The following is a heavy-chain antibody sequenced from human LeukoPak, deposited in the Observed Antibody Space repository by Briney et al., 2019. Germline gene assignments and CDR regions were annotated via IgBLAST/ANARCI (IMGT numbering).Heavy chain of an antibody. CDR2: IRYDGSNK. J-gene: IGHJ5*02. CDR3: ARGSVWYYYGSGSYSRFDP. Sequence: GGSLRLSCAASGFTFSTYGMHWVRQAPGKGLEWVAFIRYDGSNKYYADSVKGRFTISRDNSKNTLYLQMNSLRAEDTAVYYCARGSVWYYYGSGSYSRFDPWGQGTLVTVSS. D-gene: IGHD3-10*01. V-gene: IGHV3-30*02. CDR1: GFTFSTYG.